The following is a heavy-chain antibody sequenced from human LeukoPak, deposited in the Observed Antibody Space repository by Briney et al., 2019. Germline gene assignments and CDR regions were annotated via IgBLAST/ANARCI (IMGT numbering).Heavy chain of an antibody. J-gene: IGHJ4*02. V-gene: IGHV1-8*02. CDR3: ARREDYSGSYFVDY. Sequence: ASVKVSCKASGYTFTSYGISWVRQATGQGLEWMGWMNPNSGNTGYAQKFQGRVTMTRNTSISTAYMELSSLRSEDTAVYYCARREDYSGSYFVDYWGQGTLVTVSS. D-gene: IGHD1-26*01. CDR1: GYTFTSYG. CDR2: MNPNSGNT.